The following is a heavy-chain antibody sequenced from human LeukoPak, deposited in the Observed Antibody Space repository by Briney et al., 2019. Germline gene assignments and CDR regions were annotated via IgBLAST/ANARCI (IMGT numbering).Heavy chain of an antibody. CDR3: AREVLLSSSPTDY. CDR2: INPNSGGT. V-gene: IGHV1-2*02. J-gene: IGHJ4*02. D-gene: IGHD6-13*01. Sequence: ASVKVSCKASGYTFTGYYMRWVRQAPGQGLEWMGWINPNSGGTNYAQKFQGRVTMTRDTSISTAYMELSRLRSDDTAVYYCAREVLLSSSPTDYWGQGTLVTVSS. CDR1: GYTFTGYY.